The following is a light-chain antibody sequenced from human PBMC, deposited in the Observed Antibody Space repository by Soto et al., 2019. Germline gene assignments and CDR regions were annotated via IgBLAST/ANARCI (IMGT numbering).Light chain of an antibody. Sequence: QSVLTQPPSVSEAPRQRVTISCSGSRSNIGGNAVTWYQQVPGTAPKLLIYANDQRPSGISDRFSGSKSSTSASLAISGLQSEDEADYYCAVWDDNLRGLFGGGTKLTVL. V-gene: IGLV1-36*01. J-gene: IGLJ2*01. CDR1: RSNIGGNA. CDR3: AVWDDNLRGL. CDR2: AND.